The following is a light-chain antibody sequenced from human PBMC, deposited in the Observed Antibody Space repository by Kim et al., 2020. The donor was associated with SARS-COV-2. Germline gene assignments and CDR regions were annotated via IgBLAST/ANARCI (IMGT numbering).Light chain of an antibody. J-gene: IGLJ3*02. V-gene: IGLV2-8*01. CDR2: ECR. CDR1: ISDVGGYTD. Sequence: QSVTVPCTRPISDVGGYTDVTWVPPHPGQAPKLVIGECRKRPSGVPDRFSGSKSGNTASLTVSGLQAEDEADYYCSSYAGSNNFEVFGGGTQLTVL. CDR3: SSYAGSNNFEV.